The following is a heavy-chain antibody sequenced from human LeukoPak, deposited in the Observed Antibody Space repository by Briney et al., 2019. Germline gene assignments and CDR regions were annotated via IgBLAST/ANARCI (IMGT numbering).Heavy chain of an antibody. CDR3: ARGVGGADY. V-gene: IGHV4-39*07. J-gene: IGHJ4*02. CDR2: VYYSGST. CDR1: GGSIRSDTYY. D-gene: IGHD2-21*01. Sequence: PSETLSLTCTVSGGSIRSDTYYWGWIRQPPGKGLEWIGSVYYSGSTYYNPSLKSRVTISVDTSKNQFSLNLTSVTAADTAVYYCARGVGGADYWGQGTLVTVSS.